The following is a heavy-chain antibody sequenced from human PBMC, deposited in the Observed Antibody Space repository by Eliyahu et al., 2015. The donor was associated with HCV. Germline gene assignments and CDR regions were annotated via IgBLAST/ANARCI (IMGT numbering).Heavy chain of an antibody. D-gene: IGHD6-13*01. J-gene: IGHJ4*02. CDR2: ISTSISYX. CDR3: ASGAAAGPDY. V-gene: IGHV3-21*06. CDR1: GFTFSTXS. Sequence: EVQLVESGGGLVKPGGSLRLSCAASGFTFSTXSLHWVRQAPGKGVGWVSSISTSISYXYYADSVKGRFTISRDNAKNSLFLQMNSLRAEDTAVYYCASGAAAGPDYWGQGTLVTVSS.